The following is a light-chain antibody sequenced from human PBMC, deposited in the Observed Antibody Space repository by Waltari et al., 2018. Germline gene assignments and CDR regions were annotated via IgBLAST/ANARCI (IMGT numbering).Light chain of an antibody. CDR1: IVGSES. CDR3: QVWDTSIDVGV. V-gene: IGLV3-21*04. CDR2: YDN. Sequence: SFVLTQPPPVSVAPGGPAQITCGGIIVGSESVHWYQQKPGQAPVLVIYYDNDRPAGIPERFSGFTSGNTATLTISRVEAGDEADYYCQVWDTSIDVGVFGTGTKVTVL. J-gene: IGLJ1*01.